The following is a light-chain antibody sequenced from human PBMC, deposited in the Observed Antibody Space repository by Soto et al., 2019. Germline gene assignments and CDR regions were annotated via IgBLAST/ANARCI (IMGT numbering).Light chain of an antibody. V-gene: IGKV3-11*01. J-gene: IGKJ1*01. CDR2: DVS. CDR3: QQSNNWPWT. CDR1: QSVKSY. Sequence: EIVLTQSPGTLSLSPGERATLSCRASQSVKSYLGWYQQKPGQAPRLLIYDVSKRATGIPARFSGSASGTDFTLAIGSLEPEDFAVYYCQQSNNWPWTFGQGTKVEVK.